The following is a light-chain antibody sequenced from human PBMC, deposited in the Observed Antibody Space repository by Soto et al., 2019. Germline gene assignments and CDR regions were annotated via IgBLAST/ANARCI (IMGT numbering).Light chain of an antibody. J-gene: IGLJ3*02. V-gene: IGLV7-43*01. CDR1: TGTVTSGYY. Sequence: CASSTGTVTSGYYPNWFQQKPGQPPRTLIYSTSNKQSWTPARFSGSLLGGKAALTLSGVQPEDEADYYCLLYYGGVWVFGGGTKLTVL. CDR2: STS. CDR3: LLYYGGVWV.